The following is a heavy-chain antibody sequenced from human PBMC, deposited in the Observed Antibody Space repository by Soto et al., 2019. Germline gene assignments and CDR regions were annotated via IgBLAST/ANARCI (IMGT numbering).Heavy chain of an antibody. D-gene: IGHD3-22*01. CDR3: ARDATDSSGYYYVSFDDY. CDR1: GFTFSXSS. V-gene: IGHV3-21*01. CDR2: ISSISSYI. J-gene: IGHJ4*02. Sequence: SXRXSCAGSGFTFSXSSMNLIRQAPGKGLEWVSSISSISSYIYYADSVKVRFSIYRDNAKNSLYLQMTSLRAEDTALYYCARDATDSSGYYYVSFDDYWGQGTLVTVSS.